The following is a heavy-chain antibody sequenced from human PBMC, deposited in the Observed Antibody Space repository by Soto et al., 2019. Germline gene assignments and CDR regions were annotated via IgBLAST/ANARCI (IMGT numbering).Heavy chain of an antibody. Sequence: ASVKVSCKASGYTFTSYGISWVRQAPGQGLEWMGWISAYNGNTNYAQKLQGRVTMTTDTSTSTAYMELRSLRSDDTAVHYCAREAQDTIGEYYYYYYMDVWGKGTTVTVSS. V-gene: IGHV1-18*01. D-gene: IGHD3-16*01. CDR1: GYTFTSYG. J-gene: IGHJ6*03. CDR3: AREAQDTIGEYYYYYYMDV. CDR2: ISAYNGNT.